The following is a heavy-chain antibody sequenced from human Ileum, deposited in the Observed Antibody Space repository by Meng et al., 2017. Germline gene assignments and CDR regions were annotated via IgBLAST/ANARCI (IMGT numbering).Heavy chain of an antibody. V-gene: IGHV3-11*04. Sequence: GGSLRLSCAASGFPFSDYFMTWIRQAPGKGLEGVASINGSGATIYYADSVKGRFTISRDNAKNSLYRQMNSLRAEDTAVYYCARRGVTYCSTTSCFPTWFDPWGQGTLVTVSS. CDR2: INGSGATI. D-gene: IGHD2-2*01. CDR3: ARRGVTYCSTTSCFPTWFDP. J-gene: IGHJ5*02. CDR1: GFPFSDYF.